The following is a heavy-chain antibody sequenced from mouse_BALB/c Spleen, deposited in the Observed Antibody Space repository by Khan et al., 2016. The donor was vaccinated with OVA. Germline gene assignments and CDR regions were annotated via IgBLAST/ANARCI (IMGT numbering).Heavy chain of an antibody. CDR2: IYPGDGNT. J-gene: IGHJ3*01. CDR3: ARLGYWLAY. V-gene: IGHV1-80*01. CDR1: GYALSSYW. D-gene: IGHD2-14*01. Sequence: QVQLKQSGAELVRPGSSVKISCKASGYALSSYWLNWVKQRPGQGLEWIGQIYPGDGNTHYNGNFKGKATLTADKSSSTAYMQLSSLTSEDSAVYFCARLGYWLAYWGQGTLVTVSA.